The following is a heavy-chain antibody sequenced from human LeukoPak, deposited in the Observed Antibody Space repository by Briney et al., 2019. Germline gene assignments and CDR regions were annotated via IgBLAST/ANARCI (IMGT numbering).Heavy chain of an antibody. J-gene: IGHJ4*02. CDR1: GFTLSSNY. CDR2: IFSGGST. D-gene: IGHD3-22*01. CDR3: ARDIGYYYDSSGYYSFDY. V-gene: IGHV3-66*01. Sequence: GGSLRLSCAAPGFTLSSNYMSWGRPAPGEGVGGGSVIFSGGSTYYADSVKGRFTISRDNSKNTLYLQMNSLRAEDTAVYYCARDIGYYYDSSGYYSFDYWGQGTLVTVSS.